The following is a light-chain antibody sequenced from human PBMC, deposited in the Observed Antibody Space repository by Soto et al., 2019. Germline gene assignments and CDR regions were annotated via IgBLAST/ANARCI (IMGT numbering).Light chain of an antibody. CDR2: GAS. CDR3: QQSDSAPLT. J-gene: IGKJ4*01. CDR1: QNIVNY. V-gene: IGKV1-39*01. Sequence: DIQMTQSPSSLSASVGDRVTITCRASQNIVNYLNWYQQKPGKAPNLLISGASSLQTGVPSRFSGSGSGTDFTLTISSLQPEDFASYYCQQSDSAPLTFGGGTKVEIK.